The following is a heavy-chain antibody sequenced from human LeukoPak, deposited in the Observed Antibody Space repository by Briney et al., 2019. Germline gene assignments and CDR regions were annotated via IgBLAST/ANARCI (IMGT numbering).Heavy chain of an antibody. J-gene: IGHJ6*02. D-gene: IGHD3-22*01. CDR2: ISGDGGST. V-gene: IGHV3-43*02. Sequence: GGSLRLSCAASGFTFDDYAMHWVRQAPGKGLEWVSLISGDGGSTYYADSVKGRFTISRDNSKNSLYLQMNSLRTEDTALYYCAKDRRAYYYDSSGYGYYYYGMDVWGQGTTVTVSS. CDR3: AKDRRAYYYDSSGYGYYYYGMDV. CDR1: GFTFDDYA.